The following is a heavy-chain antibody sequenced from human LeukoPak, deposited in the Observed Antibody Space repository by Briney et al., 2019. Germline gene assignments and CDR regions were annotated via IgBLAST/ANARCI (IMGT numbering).Heavy chain of an antibody. CDR3: VKGSGTFYNGYFDY. CDR2: ISWNGGNI. D-gene: IGHD3-10*01. V-gene: IGHV3-9*01. J-gene: IGHJ4*02. CDR1: GLTFDDYA. Sequence: PGRSLRLSCAVSGLTFDDYAMHWVRQAPGEALEWVSGISWNGGNIDYADSVKGRFTISRDNAKNSLFLQMNRLRAEDTAFYYCVKGSGTFYNGYFDYWGQGTLVSVSS.